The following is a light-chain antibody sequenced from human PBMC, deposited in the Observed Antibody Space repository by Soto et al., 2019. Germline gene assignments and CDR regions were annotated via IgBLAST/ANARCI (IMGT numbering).Light chain of an antibody. CDR2: EGS. J-gene: IGLJ1*01. Sequence: QSVLTQPASVSGSPGQSITISCTGTSSDVGSYNLVSWYQQHPGKAPKLMIYEGSKRPSGVSNRFSGSKSGNTASLTISGLQAEDEADYYCCSYAGSSTHYVFGTGPKVTVL. CDR1: SSDVGSYNL. CDR3: CSYAGSSTHYV. V-gene: IGLV2-23*01.